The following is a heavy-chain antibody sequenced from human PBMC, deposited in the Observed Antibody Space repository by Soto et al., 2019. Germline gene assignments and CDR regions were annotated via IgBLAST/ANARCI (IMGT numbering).Heavy chain of an antibody. D-gene: IGHD2-2*01. CDR2: IWYDGSNK. Sequence: GGSLRLSCAASGFTFSSYGMHWVRQAPGKGLEWVAVIWYDGSNKYYADSVKGRFTISRDNSKNTLYLQMNSLRAEDTAVYYCARNGQILGPYCSSTSCSSYYYYYYMDVWGKGTTVTVSS. V-gene: IGHV3-33*01. CDR1: GFTFSSYG. CDR3: ARNGQILGPYCSSTSCSSYYYYYYMDV. J-gene: IGHJ6*03.